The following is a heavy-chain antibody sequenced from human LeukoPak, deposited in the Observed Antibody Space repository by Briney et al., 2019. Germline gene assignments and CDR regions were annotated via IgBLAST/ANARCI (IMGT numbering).Heavy chain of an antibody. CDR1: GGSISSYY. CDR3: ARGVPYYYYGMDV. D-gene: IGHD2-2*01. J-gene: IGHJ6*02. CDR2: IYYSGST. Sequence: SETLSLTCTVSGGSISSYYWSWIRQPPGKGLEWIGYIYYSGSTNYNPSLKSRVTISVDTSKNQFSLKLSSVTAADTAVYYYARGVPYYYYGMDVWGQGTTVTVSS. V-gene: IGHV4-59*01.